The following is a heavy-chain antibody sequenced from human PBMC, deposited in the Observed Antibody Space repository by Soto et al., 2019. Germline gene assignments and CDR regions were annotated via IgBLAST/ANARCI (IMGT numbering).Heavy chain of an antibody. J-gene: IGHJ4*02. Sequence: GQYLKLSCRGSGYHFASYWITWVHQKPGKGLEWMGRIDPSDSQTYYSPSFRGHVTISVTKSITTVFLQWSSLRASDTAMYYCARQIYDSDTGPNFQYYFDSWGQGTPVTVSA. V-gene: IGHV5-10-1*01. D-gene: IGHD3-22*01. CDR3: ARQIYDSDTGPNFQYYFDS. CDR2: IDPSDSQT. CDR1: GYHFASYW.